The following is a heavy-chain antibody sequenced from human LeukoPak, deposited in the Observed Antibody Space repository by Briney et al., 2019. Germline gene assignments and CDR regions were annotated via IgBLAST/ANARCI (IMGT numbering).Heavy chain of an antibody. CDR2: IIPIFGTA. V-gene: IGHV1-69*05. Sequence: GASVKVSXKASGGTFSSYAISWVRQAPGQGLEWMGGIIPIFGTANYAQKFQGRVTITTDESTSTAYMELSSLRSEDTAVYYCARVVAEGPYYYYMDVWGKGTTVTVSS. J-gene: IGHJ6*03. CDR1: GGTFSSYA. CDR3: ARVVAEGPYYYYMDV.